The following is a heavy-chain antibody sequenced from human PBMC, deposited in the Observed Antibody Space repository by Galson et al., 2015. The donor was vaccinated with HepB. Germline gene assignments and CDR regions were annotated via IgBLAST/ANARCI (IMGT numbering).Heavy chain of an antibody. CDR3: ARGSNDYIWGSYRYYFDY. Sequence: SVKVSCKASGYTFTSYAMNWVRQAPGQGLEWMGWINTNTGNPTYAQGFTGRFVFSLDTSVSTAYLQISSLKAEDTAVYYCARGSNDYIWGSYRYYFDYWGQGTLVTVSS. J-gene: IGHJ4*02. V-gene: IGHV7-4-1*02. CDR1: GYTFTSYA. CDR2: INTNTGNP. D-gene: IGHD3-16*02.